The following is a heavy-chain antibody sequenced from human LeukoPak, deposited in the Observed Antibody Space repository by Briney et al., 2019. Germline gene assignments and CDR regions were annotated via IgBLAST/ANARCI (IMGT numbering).Heavy chain of an antibody. CDR3: ASGDWNYYDSSGYYSDAFDI. CDR2: INTNTGNP. V-gene: IGHV7-4-1*02. CDR1: GYSFTSYA. J-gene: IGHJ3*02. D-gene: IGHD3-22*01. Sequence: ASVKVSCKASGYSFTSYAINWVRQAPGQGLEWMGWINTNTGNPTYAQGFTGRFVFSLDTSVSTAYLQISSLKAEDTAVYYCASGDWNYYDSSGYYSDAFDIWGQGTMVTVSS.